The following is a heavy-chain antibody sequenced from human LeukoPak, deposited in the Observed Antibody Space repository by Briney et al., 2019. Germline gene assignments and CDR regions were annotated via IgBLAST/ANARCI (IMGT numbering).Heavy chain of an antibody. V-gene: IGHV4-59*01. J-gene: IGHJ4*02. CDR2: IFYSGST. CDR1: GGSISSYY. Sequence: SETLSLTCTVSGGSISSYYWSWIRQPPGKGLEWIGYIFYSGSTNYNPSLQSRVTISVATSKNQFSLKLSSVTAADTALYYCARDRASAGGFDYWGQGTLVTVSS. D-gene: IGHD2-15*01. CDR3: ARDRASAGGFDY.